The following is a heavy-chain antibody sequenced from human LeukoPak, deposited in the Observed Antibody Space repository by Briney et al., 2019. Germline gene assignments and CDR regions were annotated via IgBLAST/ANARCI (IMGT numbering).Heavy chain of an antibody. D-gene: IGHD2-15*01. Sequence: ASVKVSCKASGGTFSSYAISWVRQAPGQGLEWMGGIIPIFGTANYAQKFQGGVTITADESTSTAYMELSSLRSEDTAVYYCAREGYCSGGSCYHFVYWGQGTLVTVSS. V-gene: IGHV1-69*01. CDR3: AREGYCSGGSCYHFVY. CDR2: IIPIFGTA. CDR1: GGTFSSYA. J-gene: IGHJ4*02.